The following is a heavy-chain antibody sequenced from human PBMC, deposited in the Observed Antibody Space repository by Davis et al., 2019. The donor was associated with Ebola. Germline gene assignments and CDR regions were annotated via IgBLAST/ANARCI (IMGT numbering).Heavy chain of an antibody. J-gene: IGHJ4*02. D-gene: IGHD3-10*01. CDR2: ISYDGNNK. CDR1: GFTFSRYA. CDR3: ARADYFASGSPLGDFDY. V-gene: IGHV3-30-3*01. Sequence: GGSLRLSCAASGFTFSRYAMHWVRQAPGKGLEWVAVISYDGNNKYYADSVKGRFTISRDNFKNTLYLQMNSLRAEDTSVFYCARADYFASGSPLGDFDYWGQGTLVTVSS.